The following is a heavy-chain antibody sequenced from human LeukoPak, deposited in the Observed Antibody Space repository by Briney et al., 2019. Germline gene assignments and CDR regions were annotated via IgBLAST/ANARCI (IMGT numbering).Heavy chain of an antibody. CDR2: IYYSGST. J-gene: IGHJ6*03. CDR1: GGSINSGGYY. Sequence: SQTLSLTCTVPGGSINSGGYYWSWIRQHAGKGLEWIGYIYYSGSTYYNPSLKSRVTISVDTSKNQFSLKLSSVTAADTAVYYCARDRSGRPYYYYYMDVWGKGTTVTVSS. V-gene: IGHV4-31*03. D-gene: IGHD2-15*01. CDR3: ARDRSGRPYYYYYMDV.